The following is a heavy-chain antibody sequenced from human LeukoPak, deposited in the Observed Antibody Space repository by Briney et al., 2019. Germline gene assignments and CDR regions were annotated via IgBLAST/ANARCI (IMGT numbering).Heavy chain of an antibody. Sequence: PGGSLRLSCAASGFTFDDYAMHWVRQAPGKGLEWVSGISWNSGTIGYADSVKGRFTISRDNAKNSLYLQMTSLRAEDTAVYYCARDKQLDWAHYYYYYMDVWGKGTTVTVSS. CDR1: GFTFDDYA. J-gene: IGHJ6*03. CDR2: ISWNSGTI. V-gene: IGHV3-9*01. CDR3: ARDKQLDWAHYYYYYMDV. D-gene: IGHD1-1*01.